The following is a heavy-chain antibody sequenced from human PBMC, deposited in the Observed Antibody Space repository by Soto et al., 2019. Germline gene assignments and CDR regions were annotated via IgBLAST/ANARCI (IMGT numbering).Heavy chain of an antibody. CDR3: ARVGYSGYETYYYYYMDV. Sequence: SETLSLTCTVSGGSISSYYWSWIRQPPGKGLEWIGYIYYSGSTNYNPSLKSRVTISVDTSKNQFSLKLSSVTAADTAVYYCARVGYSGYETYYYYYMDVWGKGTTVTVSS. J-gene: IGHJ6*03. D-gene: IGHD5-12*01. V-gene: IGHV4-59*01. CDR2: IYYSGST. CDR1: GGSISSYY.